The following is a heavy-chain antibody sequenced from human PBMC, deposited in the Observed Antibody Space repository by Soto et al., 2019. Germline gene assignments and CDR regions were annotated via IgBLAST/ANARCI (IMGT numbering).Heavy chain of an antibody. J-gene: IGHJ3*02. CDR2: IDPSDSYT. V-gene: IGHV5-10-1*01. Sequence: GESLKISCKGSGYSFAGYWITWVRQMPGKGLEWMGRIDPSDSYTNYSPSFQGHVTISADKSISTAYLQWSGLKASDTAMYYCARGHDAFDIWGQGTMVTVSS. CDR3: ARGHDAFDI. CDR1: GYSFAGYW.